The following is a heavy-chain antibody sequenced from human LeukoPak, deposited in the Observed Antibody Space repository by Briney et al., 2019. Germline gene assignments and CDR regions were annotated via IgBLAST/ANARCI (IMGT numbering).Heavy chain of an antibody. CDR2: ISGSGGST. CDR1: GFTLSSYA. D-gene: IGHD3-10*01. CDR3: AKRAITMVRGVIIAVVGGCDY. Sequence: GGSLRLSCAASGFTLSSYAMSWVRQAPGKGLEWVSAISGSGGSTYYADSVKGRFTISRDNSNNTLYLQMNSLRGEDTAVYYCAKRAITMVRGVIIAVVGGCDYWGQGTLVTVSS. J-gene: IGHJ4*02. V-gene: IGHV3-23*01.